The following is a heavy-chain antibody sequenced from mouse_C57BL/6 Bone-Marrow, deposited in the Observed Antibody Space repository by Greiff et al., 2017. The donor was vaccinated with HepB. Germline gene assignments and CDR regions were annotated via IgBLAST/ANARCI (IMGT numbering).Heavy chain of an antibody. J-gene: IGHJ1*03. CDR1: GYTFTSDG. CDR2: IYPRSGNT. D-gene: IGHD1-1*01. V-gene: IGHV1-81*01. CDR3: ARPITTVGGNWYFDV. Sequence: QVQLKQSGAELARPGASVKLSCKASGYTFTSDGISWVKQRTGQGLEWIGEIYPRSGNTYYNEKFKGKATLTADKSSSPAYMELRSLTSEDSAVYYCARPITTVGGNWYFDVWGTGTTVTVSS.